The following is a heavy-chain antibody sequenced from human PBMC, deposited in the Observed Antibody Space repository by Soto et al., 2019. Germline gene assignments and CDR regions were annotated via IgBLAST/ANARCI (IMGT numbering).Heavy chain of an antibody. Sequence: EVQLVESGGGLVKPGGSLRLSCAASGFTFSSYSMNWVRQAPGKGLEWVSSISSSSSYIYYAGSMKGRFTISRDNAKNSLYLQMNSLRAEDTAVYYCARDPWYYYDSSGYSNFDYWGQGTLVTVSS. D-gene: IGHD3-22*01. CDR3: ARDPWYYYDSSGYSNFDY. CDR2: ISSSSSYI. J-gene: IGHJ4*02. V-gene: IGHV3-21*01. CDR1: GFTFSSYS.